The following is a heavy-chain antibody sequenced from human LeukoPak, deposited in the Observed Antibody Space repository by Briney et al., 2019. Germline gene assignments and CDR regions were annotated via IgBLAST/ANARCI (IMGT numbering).Heavy chain of an antibody. Sequence: GGSLRLSCAASGFTFSSYAMSWVRQAPGKGLEWVSYISSSGSTIYYADAGKGRFTISRDNVKNSRYLQMNSLRAEDTAVYYCARDSRDSSGYYSDHYYYYGMDVWAQGPTVTVSS. CDR2: ISSSGSTI. CDR3: ARDSRDSSGYYSDHYYYYGMDV. CDR1: GFTFSSYA. V-gene: IGHV3-48*03. J-gene: IGHJ6*02. D-gene: IGHD3-22*01.